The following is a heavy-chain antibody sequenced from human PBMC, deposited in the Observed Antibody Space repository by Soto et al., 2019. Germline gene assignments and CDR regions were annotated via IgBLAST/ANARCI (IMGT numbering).Heavy chain of an antibody. J-gene: IGHJ4*02. CDR1: GFTFSSYA. D-gene: IGHD2-15*01. CDR3: AKRRGAGGHFDY. V-gene: IGHV3-23*01. CDR2: VSIGGST. Sequence: ESGGGLVQPEGSLRLSCAASGFTFSSYAMGWVRQGPGKGLEWVAVVSIGGSTHYADSVRGRFTISRDNSKNTLSLQMNSLTAEDTALYFCAKRRGAGGHFDYWGQGALVTVSS.